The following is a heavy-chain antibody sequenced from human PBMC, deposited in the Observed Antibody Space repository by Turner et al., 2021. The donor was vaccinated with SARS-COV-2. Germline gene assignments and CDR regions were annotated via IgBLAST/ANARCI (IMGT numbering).Heavy chain of an antibody. V-gene: IGHV3-23*01. CDR1: GFTFSSYA. CDR3: AKSRGVLPMYYFDY. Sequence: EVQMLESGGGLVQPGGSLRLSCAASGFTFSSYAMSWVRQAPGKGLEWVSTISGSGGSTYYADSVKGRFTISRDNSKNTLYLQMNSLRAEDTAVYYCAKSRGVLPMYYFDYWGQGTLVTVSS. D-gene: IGHD3-10*01. J-gene: IGHJ4*02. CDR2: ISGSGGST.